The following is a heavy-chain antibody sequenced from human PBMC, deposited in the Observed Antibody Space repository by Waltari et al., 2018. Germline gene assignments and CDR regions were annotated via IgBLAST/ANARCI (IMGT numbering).Heavy chain of an antibody. D-gene: IGHD1-1*01. Sequence: QVQLQESGPGVVKSSQTLSLTCTVSGGSISRGGDFWSWIRQSPGRGPEWIGVIYDSANTNYNPSLKSRVILTIDISKNQFSLKMRSVTAADTAVYYCARQGLNWNAQRGSQSAFDIWXQGAMVTVSA. CDR2: IYDSANT. V-gene: IGHV4-30-4*08. J-gene: IGHJ3*02. CDR1: GGSISRGGDF. CDR3: ARQGLNWNAQRGSQSAFDI.